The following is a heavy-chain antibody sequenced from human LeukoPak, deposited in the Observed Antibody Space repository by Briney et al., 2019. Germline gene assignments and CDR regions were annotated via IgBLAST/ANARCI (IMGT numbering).Heavy chain of an antibody. CDR1: GGSFSGYY. Sequence: SETLSLTCAVYGGSFSGYYWSWIRQPPGKGLEWIGEINNSGSTNYNPSLKSRVTISVDTSKNQFSLKLSSVTAADTAVYYCARGSPPYYYDSSGYKNWGQGTLVTVSS. D-gene: IGHD3-22*01. J-gene: IGHJ4*02. CDR2: INNSGST. V-gene: IGHV4-34*01. CDR3: ARGSPPYYYDSSGYKN.